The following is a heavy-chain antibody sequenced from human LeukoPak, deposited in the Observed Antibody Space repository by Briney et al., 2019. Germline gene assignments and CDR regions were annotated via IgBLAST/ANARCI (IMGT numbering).Heavy chain of an antibody. CDR3: ARRGIAAAGIYYGMDV. Sequence: GESLKISCKGSGYSFTSYWIGWVRQMPGKGLEWMGIIYPGDSDTRYSPSFQGQVTISADKSISTAYLQWGSLKASDTAMYYCARRGIAAAGIYYGMDVWGQGTTVTVSS. J-gene: IGHJ6*02. D-gene: IGHD6-13*01. CDR2: IYPGDSDT. V-gene: IGHV5-51*01. CDR1: GYSFTSYW.